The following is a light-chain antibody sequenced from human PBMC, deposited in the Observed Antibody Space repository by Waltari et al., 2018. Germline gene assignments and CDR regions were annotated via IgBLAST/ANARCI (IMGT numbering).Light chain of an antibody. CDR2: AVS. CDR1: SSDVGNYNL. J-gene: IGLJ3*02. V-gene: IGLV2-23*02. CDR3: CSYAGRTTWV. Sequence: QSALTQPASVSGSPGQSITIPCTGTSSDVGNYNLVYLYQQHPGRAPKLIIYAVSERPSGVSNRFSGSKSANTASLTVSGLQAEDEADYYCCSYAGRTTWVFGGGTNLTVL.